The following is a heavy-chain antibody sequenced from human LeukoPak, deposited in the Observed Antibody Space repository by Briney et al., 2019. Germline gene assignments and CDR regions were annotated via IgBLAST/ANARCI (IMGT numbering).Heavy chain of an antibody. J-gene: IGHJ4*02. D-gene: IGHD5-24*01. CDR2: ISRSSTYI. Sequence: GGSLRLSCAASGFNFGYYGMNWVRQAPGKGLQWVSSISRSSTYIHYADSVRGRFIISRDNAKNSLFLQVNSLRAEDTAIYYCARDNGDRVGGNFDSWGQGTLVTVSS. CDR3: ARDNGDRVGGNFDS. CDR1: GFNFGYYG. V-gene: IGHV3-21*01.